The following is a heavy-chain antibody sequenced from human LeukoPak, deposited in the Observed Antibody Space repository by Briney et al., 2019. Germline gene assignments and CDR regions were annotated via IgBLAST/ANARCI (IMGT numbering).Heavy chain of an antibody. D-gene: IGHD3-3*01. J-gene: IGHJ1*01. V-gene: IGHV3-30*02. CDR2: IRYDGSNK. CDR1: GFTFSSYG. Sequence: GGSLRLSCAASGFTFSSYGMHWVRQAPGKGLEWVAFIRYDGSNKYYADSVKGRFTISRDNPKNTLYLQMNSLRAEDTAVYYCAKDAPGYYPQYFQHWGQGTLVTVSS. CDR3: AKDAPGYYPQYFQH.